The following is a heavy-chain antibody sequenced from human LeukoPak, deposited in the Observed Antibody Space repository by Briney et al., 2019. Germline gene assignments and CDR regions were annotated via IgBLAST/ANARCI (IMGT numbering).Heavy chain of an antibody. V-gene: IGHV3-23*01. CDR1: GFTFSSYA. CDR3: AKAVSGSSGSPFDY. Sequence: PGESLRLSCAASGFTFSSYAMSWVRQAPGKGLEWVSGISTSGGSSSYADSVKGRFTISRDNSKNTLYLQMNSLRAEDTAVYYCAKAVSGSSGSPFDYWGQGTLVTVSS. J-gene: IGHJ4*02. CDR2: ISTSGGSS. D-gene: IGHD3-22*01.